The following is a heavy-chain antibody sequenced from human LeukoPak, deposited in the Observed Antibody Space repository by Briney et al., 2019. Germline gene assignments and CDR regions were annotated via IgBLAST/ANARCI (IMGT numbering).Heavy chain of an antibody. CDR1: GYTFTSYD. CDR2: MNPNSGNT. CDR3: ARAPPPYCRGDSCYPFLTPHH. V-gene: IGHV1-8*01. D-gene: IGHD2-15*01. Sequence: GASVKVSCKASGYTFTSYDINWVRQATGQGLEWMGWMNPNSGNTGYAQKFQGRVTMTRNTSISTAYMELSALRSEDTAVYYCARAPPPYCRGDSCYPFLTPHHGGKGTLVTVSS. J-gene: IGHJ1*01.